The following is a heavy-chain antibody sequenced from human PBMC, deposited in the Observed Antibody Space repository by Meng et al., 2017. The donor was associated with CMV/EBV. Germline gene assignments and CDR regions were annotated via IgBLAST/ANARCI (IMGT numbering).Heavy chain of an antibody. CDR1: GGSFSGYY. D-gene: IGHD3-22*01. CDR2: INHSGST. Sequence: SETLSLTCAVYGGSFSGYYWSWIRQPPGKGLEWIGEINHSGSTNYNPSPKSRVTISVDTSKNQFSLKLSSVTAADTAVYYCAIFDSSGYYKDYWGQGTLVTVCS. V-gene: IGHV4-34*01. J-gene: IGHJ4*02. CDR3: AIFDSSGYYKDY.